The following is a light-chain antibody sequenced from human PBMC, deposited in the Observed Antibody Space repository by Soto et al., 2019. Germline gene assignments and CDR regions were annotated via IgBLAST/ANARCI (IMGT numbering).Light chain of an antibody. CDR1: QAIISL. CDR3: QQASSFPLT. J-gene: IGKJ4*01. Sequence: DIQMTQSPSSVSASVGDRVTITCRASQAIISLLAWYQQKPGHPPNLLIYSASTLRSGVPSRFSGSESGAVFTLTISNLQPEDFATYYCQQASSFPLTFGGGTKVDIK. V-gene: IGKV1-12*01. CDR2: SAS.